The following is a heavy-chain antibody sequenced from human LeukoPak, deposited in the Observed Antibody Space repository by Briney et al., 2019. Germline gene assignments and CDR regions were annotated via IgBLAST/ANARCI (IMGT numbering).Heavy chain of an antibody. J-gene: IGHJ5*02. CDR2: IKHSGST. Sequence: SETLSLTCAVYGGSFSGYYWSWVRQPPGEGPEWIGEIKHSGSTNYNPSLKSRVTVSVDTSKNQFSLKLTSVTAADTAVYYCTRGRPITIFGVVIIRSTRFDPWGQGTLVTVSS. V-gene: IGHV4-34*01. CDR3: TRGRPITIFGVVIIRSTRFDP. CDR1: GGSFSGYY. D-gene: IGHD3-3*01.